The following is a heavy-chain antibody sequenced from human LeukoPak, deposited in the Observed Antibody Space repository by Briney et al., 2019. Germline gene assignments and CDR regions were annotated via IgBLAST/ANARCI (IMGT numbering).Heavy chain of an antibody. V-gene: IGHV3-30*14. D-gene: IGHD3-3*01. CDR1: GFTFSSYA. CDR3: ARGPDFWSGYYEYYFDY. J-gene: IGHJ4*02. Sequence: QPGGSLRLSCAASGFTFSSYAMHWVRQAPGKGLEWVAVISYDGSNKYYADSVKGRFTISRDNSKNTLYLQMGSLRAEDMAVYYCARGPDFWSGYYEYYFDYWGQGTLVTVSS. CDR2: ISYDGSNK.